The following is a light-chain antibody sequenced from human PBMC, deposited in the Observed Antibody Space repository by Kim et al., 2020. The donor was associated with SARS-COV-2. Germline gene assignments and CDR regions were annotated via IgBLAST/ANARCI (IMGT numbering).Light chain of an antibody. CDR3: QSADSSGTYHWV. J-gene: IGLJ3*02. CDR1: ALPKQY. V-gene: IGLV3-25*03. CDR2: KDS. Sequence: SYELTQPPSVSVSPGQTVRITCSGDALPKQYAYWYQQKPGQAPVLVIYKDSERPSGIPERFSGSSSGTTVTLTISGVQAEDEADYYCQSADSSGTYHWVF.